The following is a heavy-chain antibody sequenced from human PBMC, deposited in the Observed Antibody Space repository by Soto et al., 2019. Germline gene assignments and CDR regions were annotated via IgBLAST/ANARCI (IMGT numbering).Heavy chain of an antibody. CDR3: ATSTRVTIFGVAKRGYYYGMDV. Sequence: SETLSLTCTVSGGSISSYYWSWIRQPPGKGLEWIGYIYYSGSTNYNPSLKSRVTISVDTSKNQFSLKLSSVTAADTAVYYCATSTRVTIFGVAKRGYYYGMDVWGQGTTVTVSS. CDR2: IYYSGST. CDR1: GGSISSYY. V-gene: IGHV4-59*01. J-gene: IGHJ6*02. D-gene: IGHD3-3*01.